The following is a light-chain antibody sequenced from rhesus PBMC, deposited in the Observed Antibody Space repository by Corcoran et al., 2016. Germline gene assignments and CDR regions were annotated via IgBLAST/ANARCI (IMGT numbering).Light chain of an antibody. V-gene: IGKV1-25*01. CDR3: QQHNSYPWT. CDR1: QGISSY. CDR2: KAA. J-gene: IGKJ1*01. Sequence: DIQMTQSPSSLSASVGDTVTITCRASQGISSYLAWYQQKPGKAPKLLFYKAATLQRGVPSRFSGSGSGTDFTLTISSLQPEDVATYYCQQHNSYPWTFGQGTKVEIK.